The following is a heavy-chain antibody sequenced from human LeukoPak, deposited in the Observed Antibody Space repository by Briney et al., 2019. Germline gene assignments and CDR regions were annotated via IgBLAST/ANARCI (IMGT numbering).Heavy chain of an antibody. V-gene: IGHV3-53*05. CDR2: VYDGGTT. Sequence: PGGSLRLSCAASGFTVSNNYLSWVRQAPGKGLEWVSFVYDGGTTVYADSVKGRFTISRDNSKNTLYLQMNSLRAEDTAVYYCARSKQWLVLGYWGQGTLVTVSS. J-gene: IGHJ4*02. CDR3: ARSKQWLVLGY. CDR1: GFTVSNNY. D-gene: IGHD6-19*01.